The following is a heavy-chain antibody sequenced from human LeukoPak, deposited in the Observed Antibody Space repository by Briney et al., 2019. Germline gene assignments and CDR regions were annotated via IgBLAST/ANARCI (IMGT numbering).Heavy chain of an antibody. CDR1: GFSFSGYG. Sequence: GGSLRLSCAAPGFSFSGYGMHWVRQAPGKGLEWVAVISYDGNNKYYADSVKGRFTISRDNSKNTLYLQMNSLRPEDTAVYYCAKSVASDAYWGQGTLVTVSS. V-gene: IGHV3-30*18. J-gene: IGHJ4*02. D-gene: IGHD5-12*01. CDR2: ISYDGNNK. CDR3: AKSVASDAY.